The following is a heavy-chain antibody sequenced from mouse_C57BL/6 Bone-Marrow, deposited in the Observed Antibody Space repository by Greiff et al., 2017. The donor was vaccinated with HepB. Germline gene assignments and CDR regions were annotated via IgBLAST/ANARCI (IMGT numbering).Heavy chain of an antibody. CDR1: GFTFSSYA. CDR2: ISDGGSYT. Sequence: EVKLEESGGGLVKPGGSLKLSCAASGFTFSSYAMSWVRQTPEKRLEWVATISDGGSYTYYPDNVKGRFTISRDNAKNNLYLQMSHLKSEDTAMYYCAREGDMGLFAYWGQGTLVTVSA. D-gene: IGHD1-1*02. CDR3: AREGDMGLFAY. V-gene: IGHV5-4*01. J-gene: IGHJ3*01.